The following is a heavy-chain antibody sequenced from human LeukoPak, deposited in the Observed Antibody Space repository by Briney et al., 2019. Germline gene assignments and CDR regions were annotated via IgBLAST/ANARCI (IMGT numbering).Heavy chain of an antibody. J-gene: IGHJ4*02. CDR2: IKPDGSEK. CDR3: ARNDAKLESDC. CDR1: GFTFSWYW. D-gene: IGHD1-1*01. Sequence: GGSLRLSCAASGFTFSWYWMGWVRQAPGKGLEWVANIKPDGSEKYYVDSVKGRFTISRDNAKSSLYLQMNSLSAEDTAVYSCARNDAKLESDCWGQGTLVTVSS. V-gene: IGHV3-7*01.